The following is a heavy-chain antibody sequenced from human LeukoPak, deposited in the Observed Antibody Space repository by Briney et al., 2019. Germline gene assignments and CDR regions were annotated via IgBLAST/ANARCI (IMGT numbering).Heavy chain of an antibody. CDR2: IYSDGST. V-gene: IGHV3-66*01. J-gene: IGHJ4*02. CDR1: GFTFSSNY. Sequence: GGSLRLSCAACGFTFSSNYMSWVRQAPGKGLEWVSLIYSDGSTHYADSVRGRFTISTAQSKNTLFLQMNTLRAEDTAFYYCALAYILTGVFDYWGQGTLVTVSS. CDR3: ALAYILTGVFDY. D-gene: IGHD3-9*01.